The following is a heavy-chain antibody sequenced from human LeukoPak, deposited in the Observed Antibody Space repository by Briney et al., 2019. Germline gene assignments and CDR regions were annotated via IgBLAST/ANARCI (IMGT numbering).Heavy chain of an antibody. CDR3: TRVRHGDFFDY. D-gene: IGHD4-17*01. Sequence: QPGRSLRLSCAASGFSISDHYMDWVRQAPGQGLEWVGRVRNRPNGYTTDYGTSVKGRFTISRDDSKNSLYLQMNSLTSEDTAVYFCTRVRHGDFFDYWGQGTLVSVSS. CDR1: GFSISDHY. J-gene: IGHJ4*02. CDR2: VRNRPNGYTT. V-gene: IGHV3-72*01.